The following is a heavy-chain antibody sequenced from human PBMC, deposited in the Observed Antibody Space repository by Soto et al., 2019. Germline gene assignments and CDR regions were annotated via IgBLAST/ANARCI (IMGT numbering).Heavy chain of an antibody. CDR3: ARAYTWGVAVAGM. J-gene: IGHJ4*02. V-gene: IGHV1-8*01. Sequence: QVPLVQSGAEVKKPGASVKVSCKASGYTFTSFDINWVRQATGQGLEWMGWKNPNSGNTGYAQKFQGRVTMTRNTSKSTAYMELSSLRSEDTAVYYCARAYTWGVAVAGMWGQGTLVTVSS. CDR1: GYTFTSFD. CDR2: KNPNSGNT. D-gene: IGHD6-19*01.